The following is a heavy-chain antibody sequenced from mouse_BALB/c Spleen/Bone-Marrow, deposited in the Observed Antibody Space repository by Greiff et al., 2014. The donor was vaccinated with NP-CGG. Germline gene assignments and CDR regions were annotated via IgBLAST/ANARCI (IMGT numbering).Heavy chain of an antibody. CDR1: GYSFTGYT. J-gene: IGHJ3*01. V-gene: IGHV1-18*01. D-gene: IGHD1-1*01. Sequence: VQLQQSVPELVKPGASMKISCKASGYSFTGYTMNWVKQSHGKNLEWIGLINPYNGGTSYNQKFKGKATLTVDKSSSTAYMELLSLTSEDSAVYYCARDYYGFSYGFAYWGQGTLVTVSA. CDR2: INPYNGGT. CDR3: ARDYYGFSYGFAY.